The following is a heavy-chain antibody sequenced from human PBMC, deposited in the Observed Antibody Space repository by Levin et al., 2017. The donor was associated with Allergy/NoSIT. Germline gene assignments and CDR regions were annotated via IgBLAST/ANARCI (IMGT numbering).Heavy chain of an antibody. V-gene: IGHV1-18*01. D-gene: IGHD3-22*01. J-gene: IGHJ3*02. CDR2: ISGYNGNT. CDR1: GYTLTSYG. Sequence: ASVKVSCKASGYTLTSYGISWVRQAPGQGLEWMGWISGYNGNTNYVQKLQGRVTMTTDTSTSTAYMELRSLRSDDTAVYYCARDGTYYYDNSGYSAKHAFDIWGQGTMVIVSS. CDR3: ARDGTYYYDNSGYSAKHAFDI.